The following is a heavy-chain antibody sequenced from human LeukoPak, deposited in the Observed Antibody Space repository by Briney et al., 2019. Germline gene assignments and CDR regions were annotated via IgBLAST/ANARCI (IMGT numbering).Heavy chain of an antibody. J-gene: IGHJ4*02. CDR1: GGSISSYY. Sequence: SETLSLTCTVSGGSISSYYWSWIRQPPGKGLEWIGYIYYSGSTNYNPSLTSRVTISVDTSKNQFSLKLSSVTAADTAVYYCARDPHDYSSGWYYFDYWGQGTLVTVSS. CDR3: ARDPHDYSSGWYYFDY. D-gene: IGHD6-19*01. CDR2: IYYSGST. V-gene: IGHV4-59*01.